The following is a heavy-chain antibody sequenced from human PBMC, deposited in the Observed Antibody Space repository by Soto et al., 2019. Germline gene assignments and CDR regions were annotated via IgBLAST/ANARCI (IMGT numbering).Heavy chain of an antibody. V-gene: IGHV1-69*13. J-gene: IGHJ5*02. CDR3: ARSLSYYDSSGYRWFDP. CDR1: GGTFSSYA. Sequence: AASVKVSCKASGGTFSSYAISWVRQAPGQGLEWMGGIIPIFGTANYAQKFQGRVTITADESTSTAYMELSSLRSEDTAVYYCARSLSYYDSSGYRWFDPWGQGTLVTVSS. D-gene: IGHD3-22*01. CDR2: IIPIFGTA.